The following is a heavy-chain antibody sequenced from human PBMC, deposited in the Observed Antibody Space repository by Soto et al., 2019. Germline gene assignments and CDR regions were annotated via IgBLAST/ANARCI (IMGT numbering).Heavy chain of an antibody. CDR2: ISSSSDNT. V-gene: IGHV3-23*01. CDR1: GFTFSYYA. J-gene: IGHJ5*02. D-gene: IGHD5-12*01. Sequence: EVHLLESGGGLVQPGGSLRLSCAASGFTFSYYAMSWVRQAPGTGLEWVSAISSSSDNTYYADSVKGRFTISRDNAKNTLSLQMDSLRAEDTAVYYCAKNGYGSDVLWWFDPWGQGTLVTVSS. CDR3: AKNGYGSDVLWWFDP.